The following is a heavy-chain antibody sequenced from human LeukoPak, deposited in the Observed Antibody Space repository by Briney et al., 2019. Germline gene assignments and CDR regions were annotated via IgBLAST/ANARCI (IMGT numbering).Heavy chain of an antibody. CDR3: ARLVPAAIPFDY. CDR2: INHSGST. V-gene: IGHV4-34*01. Sequence: SETLSLTCTVTGDSISSFYWSWIRQPPGKGLEWIGEINHSGSTNYNPSLKSRVTISVDTSKNQFSLKLSSVTAADTAVYYCARLVPAAIPFDYWGQGTLVTVSS. CDR1: GDSISSFY. D-gene: IGHD2-2*01. J-gene: IGHJ4*02.